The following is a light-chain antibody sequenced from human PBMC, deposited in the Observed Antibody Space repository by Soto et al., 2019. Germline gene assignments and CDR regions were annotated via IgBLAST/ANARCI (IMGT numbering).Light chain of an antibody. V-gene: IGLV2-14*01. CDR1: SSDGGGYDY. CDR2: EVN. Sequence: QSALTQPASVSGSPGQSITISCTGTSSDGGGYDYVSWYQQHPGKAPKLMIYEVNNRPSGVSNRFSGSKSGNTASLTISGLQAEDEADYYCSSYTSTSSLEVFGGGTKVTVL. CDR3: SSYTSTSSLEV. J-gene: IGLJ2*01.